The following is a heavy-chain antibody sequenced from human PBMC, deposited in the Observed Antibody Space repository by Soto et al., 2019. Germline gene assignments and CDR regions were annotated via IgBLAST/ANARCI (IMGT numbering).Heavy chain of an antibody. Sequence: QVQLVQSGAEVKKPGASVKVSCKASGYTFTSYAMHWVRQAPGQRLEWMGWINASNGNTKYSQKFQGRVTITRDTSASTAYMEPSSLRSEDTAVYYCASLRHSPSYYYYYGMDVWGQGTTVTVSS. V-gene: IGHV1-3*01. CDR3: ASLRHSPSYYYYYGMDV. CDR2: INASNGNT. D-gene: IGHD5-18*01. CDR1: GYTFTSYA. J-gene: IGHJ6*02.